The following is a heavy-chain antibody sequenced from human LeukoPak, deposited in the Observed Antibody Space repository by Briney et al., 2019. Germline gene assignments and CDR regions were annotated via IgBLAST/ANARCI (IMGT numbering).Heavy chain of an antibody. V-gene: IGHV3-21*01. D-gene: IGHD6-13*01. CDR3: ARATKAAAGKWPMTRTYYYYMDV. Sequence: PGGSLRLSCAASGFTFSDYRMNWVRQTPGKGLEWVSSISSSSGYIYYADSVKGRFTISRDNAKNSLYLQMNSLRAEDTTVYYCARATKAAAGKWPMTRTYYYYMDVWGKGTTVTVSS. CDR1: GFTFSDYR. CDR2: ISSSSGYI. J-gene: IGHJ6*03.